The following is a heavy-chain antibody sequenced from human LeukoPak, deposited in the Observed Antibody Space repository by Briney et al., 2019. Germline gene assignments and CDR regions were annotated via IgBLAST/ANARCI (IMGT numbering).Heavy chain of an antibody. CDR3: ACPDGGASDY. J-gene: IGHJ4*02. CDR1: GFTFSSYG. D-gene: IGHD1-26*01. V-gene: IGHV3-21*04. Sequence: GGSLRLSCAASGFTFSSYGMNWVRQAPGKGLEWVSSISSSSSYIYYADSVKGRFTISRDNSKNTLYLQMNSLRAEDTAVYYCACPDGGASDYWGQGTLVTVSS. CDR2: ISSSSSYI.